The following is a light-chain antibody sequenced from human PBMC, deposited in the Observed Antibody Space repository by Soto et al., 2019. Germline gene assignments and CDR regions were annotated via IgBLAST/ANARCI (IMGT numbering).Light chain of an antibody. V-gene: IGKV3-20*01. CDR1: QSVSSSY. J-gene: IGKJ4*01. CDR2: GAS. Sequence: EIVLTQSPGTLSLSPGERATLSCRASQSVSSSYLAWYQQKPGQAPRLLIYGASSRATGIPDRFSGSGSGTDFTLTISRLEPEDFAVYSCQQDGSSPLTFRGGTKVEIK. CDR3: QQDGSSPLT.